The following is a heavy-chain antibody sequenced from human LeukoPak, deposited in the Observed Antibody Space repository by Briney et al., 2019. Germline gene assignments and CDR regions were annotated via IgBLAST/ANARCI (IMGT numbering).Heavy chain of an antibody. V-gene: IGHV3-48*02. CDR3: AGTITGLAYGMDV. D-gene: IGHD5-12*01. Sequence: GGSLRLSCAASGFTFSSYWMNWVRQAPGKGLEWVSYISSSSSTIYYADSVKGRFTISRDNAKNSLYLQMNSLRDEDTAVYYCAGTITGLAYGMDVWGQGTTVTVSS. CDR1: GFTFSSYW. J-gene: IGHJ6*02. CDR2: ISSSSSTI.